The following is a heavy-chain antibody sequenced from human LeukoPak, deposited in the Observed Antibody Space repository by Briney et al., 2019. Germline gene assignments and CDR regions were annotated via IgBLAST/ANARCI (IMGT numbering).Heavy chain of an antibody. D-gene: IGHD2-21*01. CDR2: IGGSGDTT. J-gene: IGHJ4*02. CDR3: AKGGRNCGGDCYYNC. CDR1: EFTFSSYV. V-gene: IGHV3-23*01. Sequence: GSLRLSCAASEFTFSSYVMNWVRQAPGKGLEWVSAIGGSGDTTYYADSVKGRFTISRDNSKNTLYLEMNSRRAEDTPLYYFAKGGRNCGGDCYYNCWGQGTLVTVSS.